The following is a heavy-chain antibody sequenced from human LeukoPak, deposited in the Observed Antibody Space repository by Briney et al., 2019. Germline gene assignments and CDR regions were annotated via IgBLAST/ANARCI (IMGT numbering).Heavy chain of an antibody. J-gene: IGHJ6*03. V-gene: IGHV4-59*01. CDR3: ARSIAARRHYYYYYMDV. CDR1: GGSISSYY. Sequence: PSETLSLTCTVSGGSISSYYWSWIRQPPGKGLEWIGDIYYSGSTNYNPSPKSRVTISVDTSKNQFFLKLSSVTAADTAVYYCARSIAARRHYYYYYMDVWGKGTTVTVSS. CDR2: IYYSGST. D-gene: IGHD6-6*01.